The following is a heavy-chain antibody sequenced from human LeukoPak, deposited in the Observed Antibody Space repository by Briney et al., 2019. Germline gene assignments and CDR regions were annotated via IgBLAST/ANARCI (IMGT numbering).Heavy chain of an antibody. Sequence: GASVKVSCKASGYTFTSYGISWVRQAPGQGLEWVGWISAYNGNTNYAQKLQGRVTVTTGTSTSTAYMELRSLRSDDTAVYYCARVPSYCSSTSCVGPYYYYYYGMDVWGQGTTVTVSS. V-gene: IGHV1-18*01. CDR3: ARVPSYCSSTSCVGPYYYYYYGMDV. CDR2: ISAYNGNT. J-gene: IGHJ6*02. CDR1: GYTFTSYG. D-gene: IGHD2-2*01.